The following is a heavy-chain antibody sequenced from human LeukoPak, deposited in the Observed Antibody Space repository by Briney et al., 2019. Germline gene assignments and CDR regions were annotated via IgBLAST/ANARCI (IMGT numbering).Heavy chain of an antibody. J-gene: IGHJ4*02. V-gene: IGHV1-2*02. D-gene: IGHD6-13*01. Sequence: ASVKVSCKASGYTFTGYYIHWVRQAPGQGLEWMGWINPTTGGTNYAQKFQGRVTMTRDTSISTAYMELSTMRSDDTAVYYCARDPESSSLLDNWGQGTLVIVSS. CDR2: INPTTGGT. CDR1: GYTFTGYY. CDR3: ARDPESSSLLDN.